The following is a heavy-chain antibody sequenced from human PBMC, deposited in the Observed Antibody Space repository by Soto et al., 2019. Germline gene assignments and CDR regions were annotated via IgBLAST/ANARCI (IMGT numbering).Heavy chain of an antibody. Sequence: EVHLVESGGGLVKPGESLTLSCAASGFSFSDAWMSWARQAPGKGLEWVGRIRSKGDGGTADYTVPVKGRFIISRDDSKNMVSLQMNNLKTEDTAVYYGTTEGRDWGQGTLVTVSS. CDR2: IRSKGDGGTA. CDR1: GFSFSDAW. J-gene: IGHJ4*02. CDR3: TTEGRD. V-gene: IGHV3-15*01.